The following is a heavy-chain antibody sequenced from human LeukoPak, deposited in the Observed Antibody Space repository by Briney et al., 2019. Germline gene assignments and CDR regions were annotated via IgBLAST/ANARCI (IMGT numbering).Heavy chain of an antibody. CDR3: ARRNDVLLWFGELFPSDYYYGMDV. CDR1: GYTFTIYG. V-gene: IGHV1-18*01. CDR2: ISAYNGNT. Sequence: GASVTVSCTASGYTFTIYGISWVRQAPGQGLEWMGWISAYNGNTNYAQKLQGRVTMTTDTSTSTAYMELRSLRSDDTAVYYCARRNDVLLWFGELFPSDYYYGMDVWGQGTTATVSS. D-gene: IGHD3-10*01. J-gene: IGHJ6*02.